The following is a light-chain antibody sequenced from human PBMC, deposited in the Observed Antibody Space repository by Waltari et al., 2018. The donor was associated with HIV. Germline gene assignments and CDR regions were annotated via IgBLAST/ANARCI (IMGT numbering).Light chain of an antibody. V-gene: IGKV1-39*01. CDR1: QSISSY. CDR3: QQSYSTPVA. CDR2: AAS. Sequence: GDRVTITCRASQSISSYLNWYQQKPGKAPKLLIYAASSLQSGVPSRFSGSGSGTDFTLTICSLQPEDFATYYCQQSYSTPVAFGQGTKLEIK. J-gene: IGKJ2*01.